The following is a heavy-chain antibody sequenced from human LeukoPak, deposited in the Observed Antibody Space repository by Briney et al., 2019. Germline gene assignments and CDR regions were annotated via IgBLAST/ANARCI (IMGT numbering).Heavy chain of an antibody. CDR3: VRQGYDYGAFNA. CDR2: VFITGST. J-gene: IGHJ4*02. CDR1: GDSISCCY. Sequence: SDTLSLTCAVSGDSISCCYWTWIRQSAGKGLEWIGRVFITGSTNYNPSLQGRVTMSVDRSKSQFSLRLSSVTAADTAVYYCVRQGYDYGAFNAWGQGTLVTVSS. D-gene: IGHD3-16*01. V-gene: IGHV4-4*07.